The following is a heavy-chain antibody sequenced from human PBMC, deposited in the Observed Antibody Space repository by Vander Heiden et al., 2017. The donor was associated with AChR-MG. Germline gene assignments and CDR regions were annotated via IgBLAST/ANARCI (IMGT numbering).Heavy chain of an antibody. CDR3: ARAEMATITDAFDI. D-gene: IGHD5-12*01. V-gene: IGHV4-59*01. CDR1: GGSISSYY. J-gene: IGHJ3*02. Sequence: QVQLQESGPGLVKPSETLSLTCTVSGGSISSYYWSWIRQPPGKGLEGIGYIYYSGSTNYNPSLKSRVTISVDTSKNQFSLKLSSVTAADTAVYYCARAEMATITDAFDIWGQGTMVTVSS. CDR2: IYYSGST.